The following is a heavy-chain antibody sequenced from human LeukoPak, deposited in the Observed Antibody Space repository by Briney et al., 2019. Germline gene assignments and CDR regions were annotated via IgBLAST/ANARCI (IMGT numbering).Heavy chain of an antibody. D-gene: IGHD3-16*02. V-gene: IGHV1-69*13. J-gene: IGHJ4*02. Sequence: SVKVSCKASGGTFRDYPLSWVRQAPGQGLEWMGGIIPMFGTAKYVQNFEGRAKITADESTSTAYMELSSLRSEDTAVYYCARASDYVWGSYPTDYWGQGTLVTVSS. CDR3: ARASDYVWGSYPTDY. CDR2: IIPMFGTA. CDR1: GGTFRDYP.